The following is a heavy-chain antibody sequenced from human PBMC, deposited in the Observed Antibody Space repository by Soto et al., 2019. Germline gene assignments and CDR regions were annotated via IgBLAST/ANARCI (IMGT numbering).Heavy chain of an antibody. CDR3: ARGGGELWPSDAFDI. CDR1: GGSVSSGSYY. CDR2: IYYSGST. D-gene: IGHD3-16*01. Sequence: QVQLQESGPGLVKPSETLSLTCTVSGGSVSSGSYYWSWIRQPPGKGLEWIGYIYYSGSTNYNPSLKSRVTISVDTSKNQLSLKLSSVTAADTAVYYCARGGGELWPSDAFDIWGQGTMVTVSS. V-gene: IGHV4-61*01. J-gene: IGHJ3*02.